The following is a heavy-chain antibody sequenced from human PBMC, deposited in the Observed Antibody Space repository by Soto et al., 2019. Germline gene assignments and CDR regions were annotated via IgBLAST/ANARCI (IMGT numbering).Heavy chain of an antibody. V-gene: IGHV5-51*01. J-gene: IGHJ1*01. Sequence: KISSNCSGYSFATYCSLWMSQKPGKGLEWIGLIYPGDSETRYSPSFQGQVTISADTSISTAYLQWGSLKATDTAIYYCTRSFEYASTSHPSYLGQGTLVTVS. CDR1: GYSFATYC. D-gene: IGHD2-8*01. CDR2: IYPGDSET. CDR3: TRSFEYASTSHPSY.